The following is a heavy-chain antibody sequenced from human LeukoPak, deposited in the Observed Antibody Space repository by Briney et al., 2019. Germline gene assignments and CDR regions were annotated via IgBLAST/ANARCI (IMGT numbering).Heavy chain of an antibody. CDR2: IYYSGST. D-gene: IGHD3-10*02. CDR3: ARRETMSRTLGWYFDL. CDR1: GGSISYYY. J-gene: IGHJ2*01. Sequence: SETLSLTCTVSGGSISYYYWSWIRQPPGKGLEWIGYIYYSGSTNYNPSLKSRVTISVDTSKNQFSLKLSSVTAADTAVYYCARRETMSRTLGWYFDLWGRGTLVTVSS. V-gene: IGHV4-59*08.